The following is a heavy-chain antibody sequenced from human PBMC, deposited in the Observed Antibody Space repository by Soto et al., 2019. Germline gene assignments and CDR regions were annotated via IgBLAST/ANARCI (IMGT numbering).Heavy chain of an antibody. CDR2: INPHSGGT. V-gene: IGHV1-2*02. D-gene: IGHD2-2*01. J-gene: IGHJ4*02. CDR3: AGTSCSSTSCPTTY. Sequence: QVQLVQSGAEVKKPGASVKVSCKTSGYTFTGYYIYWVRQAPGQGLEWMGWINPHSGGTASSQKFPRRATMTRDTSISTAYTELCCRRSDDTAVYYCAGTSCSSTSCPTTYWGQGTLVTVSS. CDR1: GYTFTGYY.